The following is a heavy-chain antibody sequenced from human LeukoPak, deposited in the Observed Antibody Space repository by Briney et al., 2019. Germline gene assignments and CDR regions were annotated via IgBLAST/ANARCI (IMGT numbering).Heavy chain of an antibody. J-gene: IGHJ4*02. CDR1: GYTFTGYY. CDR2: FDPEDGET. Sequence: ASVKVSCKASGYTFTGYYMHWVRQAPGKGLEWMGGFDPEDGETIYAQKFQGRVTMTEDTSTDTAYMELSSLRSEDTAVYYCATGKWSSSWSFDYWGQGTLVTVSS. D-gene: IGHD6-13*01. CDR3: ATGKWSSSWSFDY. V-gene: IGHV1-24*01.